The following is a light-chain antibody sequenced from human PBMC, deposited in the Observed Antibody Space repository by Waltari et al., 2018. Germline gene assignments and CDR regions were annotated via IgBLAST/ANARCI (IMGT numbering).Light chain of an antibody. CDR2: KVS. V-gene: IGKV2-30*01. J-gene: IGKJ5*01. Sequence: DVGLTQSPLSLPVTLGQPASISCRSSQSLVYTDGISYLNWFHQRPGQAPRRLIYKVSNRHSGVPDRFSGSGSGTDFTLMISSVEADDVGVYFCMQATHWPVTFGQGTRLEIK. CDR3: MQATHWPVT. CDR1: QSLVYTDGISY.